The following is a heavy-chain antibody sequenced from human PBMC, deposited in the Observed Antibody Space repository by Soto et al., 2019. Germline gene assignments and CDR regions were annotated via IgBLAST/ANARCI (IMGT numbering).Heavy chain of an antibody. V-gene: IGHV4-39*05. J-gene: IGHJ1*01. CDR1: GGSISSSSYY. D-gene: IGHD3-10*01. Sequence: ETPSLTCTVSGGSISSSSYYWGWIRQPPGKGLEWIGSIYYSGSTYYNPSLKSRVTISVDTSKNQFSLKLSSVTAADTAVYYCAGPGQANYYGSGSYRGYFQHWGQGTLVTVSS. CDR3: AGPGQANYYGSGSYRGYFQH. CDR2: IYYSGST.